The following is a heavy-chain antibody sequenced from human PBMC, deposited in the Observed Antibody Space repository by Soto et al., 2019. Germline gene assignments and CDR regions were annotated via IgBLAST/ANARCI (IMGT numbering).Heavy chain of an antibody. D-gene: IGHD1-26*01. CDR2: IYYSGNT. CDR1: GGSISSSY. Sequence: PSETLSLTCSVSGGSISSSYWSWIRQPPGRGLEWIGYIYYSGNTNYNPSLKSRITISVDTSKNQFSLKLSSVTAADTAVYYCASLMGSTALDAFDIWGQGTMVTVSS. V-gene: IGHV4-59*08. CDR3: ASLMGSTALDAFDI. J-gene: IGHJ3*02.